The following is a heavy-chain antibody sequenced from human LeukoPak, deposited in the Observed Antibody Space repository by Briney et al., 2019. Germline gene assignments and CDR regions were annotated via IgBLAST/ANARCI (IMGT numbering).Heavy chain of an antibody. CDR3: ARVTAWDDLDY. J-gene: IGHJ4*02. D-gene: IGHD1-1*01. V-gene: IGHV4-59*01. CDR1: GGSISNYY. CDR2: INDSGST. Sequence: PSETLSLTCIVSGGSISNYYWSWIRQPPGKGLEWIGYINDSGSTNYNPSLRGRVTISVDTFKNQFSLKLNFVTAADTAVYFCARVTAWDDLDYWGQGTLVTVSS.